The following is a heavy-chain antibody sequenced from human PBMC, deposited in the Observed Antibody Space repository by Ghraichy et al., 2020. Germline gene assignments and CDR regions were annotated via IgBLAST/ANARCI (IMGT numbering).Heavy chain of an antibody. Sequence: ASVKVSCKTSGYKFNTYGITWVRQAPGQGLEWMGWISGYNANARYTPTLQGRVTMTIDTSSSTAYMELRSLKFDDTGVYYCARGLVGYYDSSETYLFDYWGQGTLVTVSA. V-gene: IGHV1-18*01. D-gene: IGHD3-22*01. CDR2: ISGYNANA. J-gene: IGHJ4*02. CDR3: ARGLVGYYDSSETYLFDY. CDR1: GYKFNTYG.